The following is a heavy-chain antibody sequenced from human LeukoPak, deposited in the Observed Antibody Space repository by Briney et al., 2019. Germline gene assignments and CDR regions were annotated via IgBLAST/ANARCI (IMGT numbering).Heavy chain of an antibody. CDR3: TVNYCSGGSCYML. CDR1: GFSFSSFS. J-gene: IGHJ4*02. V-gene: IGHV3-21*04. CDR2: ISGGSSFT. Sequence: GGSLRLSCAASGFSFSSFSMNWVRQAPGKGLEWVSYISGGSSFTYYVDSVKGRFTISRDNAKNSLYLQMNSLKTEDTAVYYCTVNYCSGGSCYMLWGQGTLVTVSS. D-gene: IGHD2-15*01.